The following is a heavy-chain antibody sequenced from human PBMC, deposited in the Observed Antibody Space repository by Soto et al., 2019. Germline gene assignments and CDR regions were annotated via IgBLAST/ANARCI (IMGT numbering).Heavy chain of an antibody. CDR1: GSTFGSYA. V-gene: IGHV3-23*01. D-gene: IGHD4-17*01. Sequence: GSLRLPGEPSGSTFGSYAMGWVRQAPGKGLEVVSGISGSGAGSYHADSVKGRFTISRDNSKNTLYLQMNSLRAEDTAVYYCAKDPSVSGPIGCPQTSVFDYWGQGTLVTVSS. CDR2: ISGSGAGS. CDR3: AKDPSVSGPIGCPQTSVFDY. J-gene: IGHJ4*02.